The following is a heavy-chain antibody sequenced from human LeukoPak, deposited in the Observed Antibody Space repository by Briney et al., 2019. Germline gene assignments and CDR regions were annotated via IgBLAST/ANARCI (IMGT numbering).Heavy chain of an antibody. CDR3: ARQPGGTAAFDI. Sequence: SGTLSLTCTVSGISLTDYYWGWLRQPPGKGVEWIAYSHNSGETKYNPSLKSRITISVDTSKNEFSLKLSSVTAADTAVYYCARQPGGTAAFDIWGQGTTVTVSA. CDR2: SHNSGET. J-gene: IGHJ3*02. V-gene: IGHV4-59*08. D-gene: IGHD1-14*01. CDR1: GISLTDYY.